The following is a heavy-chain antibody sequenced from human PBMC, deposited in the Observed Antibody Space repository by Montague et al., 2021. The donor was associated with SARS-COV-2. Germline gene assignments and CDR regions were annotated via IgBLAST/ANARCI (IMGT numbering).Heavy chain of an antibody. D-gene: IGHD3-9*01. V-gene: IGHV4-59*01. Sequence: SETLFLTCTVSGGSISSYYWSWIRQPPGKGLEWIGYIYYSGSTNYNPSLKSRVTISVDTSKNQFSLKLSSVTAADTAVYYCARTGLGDYDILTGYTVNAFDIWGQGTMVTVSS. CDR2: IYYSGST. J-gene: IGHJ3*02. CDR1: GGSISSYY. CDR3: ARTGLGDYDILTGYTVNAFDI.